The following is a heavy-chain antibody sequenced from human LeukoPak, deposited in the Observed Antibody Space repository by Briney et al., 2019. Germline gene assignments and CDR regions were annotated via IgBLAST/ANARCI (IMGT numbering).Heavy chain of an antibody. J-gene: IGHJ4*02. CDR2: IKSKISGGTT. CDR1: GFTFSKAW. CDR3: AAEDIYSYGFK. V-gene: IGHV3-15*01. D-gene: IGHD5-18*01. Sequence: GGSLRLSRAASGFTFSKAWMSWVRQAPGKGLEWVGRIKSKISGGTTDYAAPAKGRFTISGDDSKNTLYLQVDSLKTEDTAVYYCAAEDIYSYGFKWGRGTLVTVSS.